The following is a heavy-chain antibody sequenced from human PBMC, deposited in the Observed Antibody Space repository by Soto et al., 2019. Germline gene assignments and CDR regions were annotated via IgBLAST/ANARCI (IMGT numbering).Heavy chain of an antibody. CDR3: SRSYCRGGSCYCDY. V-gene: IGHV4-30-2*01. CDR2: IYHSGST. CDR1: GGSISSGGYS. D-gene: IGHD2-15*01. J-gene: IGHJ4*02. Sequence: QLQLQESGSGLVKPSQTLSLTCAVSGGSISSGGYSWSWIRQPPGKGLEWIGYIYHSGSTYYNPSLQRRAAISVDSSKNQSSPKLSSVTAADTAVYYCSRSYCRGGSCYCDYWGQGTLVTVSS.